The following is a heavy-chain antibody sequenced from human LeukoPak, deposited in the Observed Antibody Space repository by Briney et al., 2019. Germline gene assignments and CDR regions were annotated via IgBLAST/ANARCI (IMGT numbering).Heavy chain of an antibody. CDR2: IYTSGST. J-gene: IGHJ6*02. Sequence: SETLSLTCTVSGGSISSYYWSWIRQPAGRGLEWIGRIYTSGSTNYNPSLKSRVTMSVDTSKNQFSLKLSSVTAADTAVYVCARDGVVVPAATYYYYGMDVWGQGTTVTVSS. D-gene: IGHD2-2*01. CDR3: ARDGVVVPAATYYYYGMDV. CDR1: GGSISSYY. V-gene: IGHV4-4*07.